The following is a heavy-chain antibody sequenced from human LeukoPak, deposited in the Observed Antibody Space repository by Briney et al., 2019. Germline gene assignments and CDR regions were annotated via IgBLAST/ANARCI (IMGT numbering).Heavy chain of an antibody. J-gene: IGHJ3*02. Sequence: ASVKVSCKASGYTFTSNYIHWVRQAPGQGLEWMGMIYPRDGSTSYAQKFQGRVTVTRDTSASTVHMELSGLRSEDTAVYYCARDRLWSGIAAAGTRFLDAFDIWGQGTMVTVSS. D-gene: IGHD6-13*01. CDR2: IYPRDGST. V-gene: IGHV1-46*01. CDR1: GYTFTSNY. CDR3: ARDRLWSGIAAAGTRFLDAFDI.